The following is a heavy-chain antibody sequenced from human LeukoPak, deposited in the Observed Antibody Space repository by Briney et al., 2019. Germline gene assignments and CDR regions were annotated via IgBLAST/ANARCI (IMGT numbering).Heavy chain of an antibody. V-gene: IGHV3-7*01. J-gene: IGHJ4*02. Sequence: PGGSLRLSCAASGFTFSNYWMTWVRQAPGKGLEWVANIKHDGSEKYCVDFVKGRFTISRDNAKNSLHLQMNSLRAEDTAVYYCASTDYYDSSGFDNWGQGTLVTVSS. D-gene: IGHD3-22*01. CDR3: ASTDYYDSSGFDN. CDR1: GFTFSNYW. CDR2: IKHDGSEK.